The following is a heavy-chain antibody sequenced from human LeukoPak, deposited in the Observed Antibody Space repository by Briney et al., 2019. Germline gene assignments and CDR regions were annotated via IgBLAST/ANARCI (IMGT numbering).Heavy chain of an antibody. CDR3: ARDTDSSRLYRGFDY. CDR1: GFTVSSNY. CDR2: IYSGGST. Sequence: PGGSLRLSCATSGFTVSSNYMSWVRQAPGKGLEWVSGIYSGGSTYYADSVKGRFTISRDNSKNTLYLQMNSLRAEDTAVYYCARDTDSSRLYRGFDYWGQGTLVTVSS. D-gene: IGHD6-19*01. V-gene: IGHV3-53*01. J-gene: IGHJ4*02.